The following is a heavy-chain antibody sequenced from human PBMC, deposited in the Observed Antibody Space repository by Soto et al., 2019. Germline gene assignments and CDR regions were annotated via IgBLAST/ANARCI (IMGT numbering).Heavy chain of an antibody. D-gene: IGHD3-22*01. CDR1: GYSFAGYW. CDR3: AIQIYDSDTGPNFQYYFDS. V-gene: IGHV5-10-1*01. Sequence: GESLKISCNGSGYSFAGYWITWVRQKPGKGLEWMGRIDPSDSQTYYSPSFRGHVTISVTKSITTVFLQWSSLRASDTDMYYCAIQIYDSDTGPNFQYYFDSWGQGPPVTVSS. J-gene: IGHJ4*02. CDR2: IDPSDSQT.